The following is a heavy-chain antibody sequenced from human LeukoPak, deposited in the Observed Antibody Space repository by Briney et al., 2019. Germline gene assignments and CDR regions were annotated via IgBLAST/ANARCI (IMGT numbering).Heavy chain of an antibody. J-gene: IGHJ3*02. Sequence: GGSLRLSCAASGFTFSSYSMNWVRQAPGKGPEWVSSISSSSSYIYYAVSVKGRFTISRDNAKNSLYLQMNSLRAEDTAVYYCARGKYSSGNDAFDIWGQGTMVTVSS. D-gene: IGHD6-19*01. CDR2: ISSSSSYI. CDR1: GFTFSSYS. CDR3: ARGKYSSGNDAFDI. V-gene: IGHV3-21*01.